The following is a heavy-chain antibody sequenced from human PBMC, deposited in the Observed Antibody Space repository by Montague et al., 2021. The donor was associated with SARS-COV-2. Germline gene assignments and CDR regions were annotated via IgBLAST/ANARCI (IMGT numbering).Heavy chain of an antibody. V-gene: IGHV4-34*01. CDR2: INHIGST. D-gene: IGHD3-22*01. Sequence: SETLSLTCAVYGGSFSGYYWSWIRQPPGKGLVWIGEINHIGSTTYNPPLKSRVTISVGTSKNQFSLKLSSVTVAATAVYYCARGTKRVFTYDDDRSGYASDYWGQGTLVTVSS. CDR1: GGSFSGYY. CDR3: ARGTKRVFTYDDDRSGYASDY. J-gene: IGHJ4*02.